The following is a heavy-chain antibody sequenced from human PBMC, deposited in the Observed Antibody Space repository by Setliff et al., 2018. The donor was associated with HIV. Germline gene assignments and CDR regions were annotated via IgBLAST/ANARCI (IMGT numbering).Heavy chain of an antibody. D-gene: IGHD3-16*01. CDR1: GGSIRSHY. V-gene: IGHV4-59*11. J-gene: IGHJ6*02. CDR2: FYHTGST. Sequence: PSETLSLTCTVSGGSIRSHYWSWIRQPPGKGLEWIGSFYHTGSTHYNPSLKSRTTMSLDTSRNQVSLKLTSVTAADTAVYYCARHNVITYGGLLFDYYYYGLDVWGHGTTVTVSS. CDR3: ARHNVITYGGLLFDYYYYGLDV.